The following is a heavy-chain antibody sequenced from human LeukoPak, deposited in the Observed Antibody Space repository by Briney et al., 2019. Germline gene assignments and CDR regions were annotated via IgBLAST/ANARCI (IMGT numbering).Heavy chain of an antibody. CDR1: GYXXTGYY. CDR3: ARVRGYCSSTSCSPFNWFDP. CDR2: INPNSGGT. V-gene: IGHV1-2*02. J-gene: IGHJ5*02. D-gene: IGHD2-2*01. Sequence: ASVKVSCKAXGYXXTGYYMHWVRQAPGQGLEWMGWINPNSGGTNYAQKFQGRVTMTRDTSISTAYMELSRLRSDDTAVYYCARVRGYCSSTSCSPFNWFDPWGQGTLVTVSS.